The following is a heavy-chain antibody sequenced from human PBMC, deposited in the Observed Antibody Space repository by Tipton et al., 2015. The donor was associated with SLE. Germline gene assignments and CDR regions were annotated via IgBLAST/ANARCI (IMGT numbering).Heavy chain of an antibody. V-gene: IGHV3-30*02. D-gene: IGHD3-22*01. Sequence: SLRLSCAASGFTFSSYGMHWVRQAPGKGLEWVAFIRYDGSNKYYADSVKGRFTISRDNAKNTLYLQMNSLRAEDTAVYYCARELYYYDTYDAFDIWGQGTMVTVSS. CDR3: ARELYYYDTYDAFDI. CDR2: IRYDGSNK. CDR1: GFTFSSYG. J-gene: IGHJ3*02.